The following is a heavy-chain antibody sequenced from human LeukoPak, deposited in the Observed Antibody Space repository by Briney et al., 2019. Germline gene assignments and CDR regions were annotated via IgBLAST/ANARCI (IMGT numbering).Heavy chain of an antibody. V-gene: IGHV1-46*01. D-gene: IGHD3-10*01. CDR3: ARVVDYYGSGSLQDAFDI. CDR2: INPSGGST. CDR1: GYTFTSYY. J-gene: IGHJ3*02. Sequence: ASVKVSCKASGYTFTSYYMHWVRQAPGQGLEWMGIINPSGGSTSYAQKFQGRVTMTRDTSKNQFSLKLSSVTAADTAVYYCARVVDYYGSGSLQDAFDIWGQGTMVTVSS.